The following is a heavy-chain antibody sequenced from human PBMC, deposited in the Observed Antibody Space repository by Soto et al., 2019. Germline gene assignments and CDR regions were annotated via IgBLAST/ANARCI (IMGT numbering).Heavy chain of an antibody. CDR3: VRDSHGDY. Sequence: EVQLVESGGGLVQPGGSLRLSCAASGFTFNSYWMQWVRHAPGKGLAWVSRIDGDEDSTTNYADSVKGRFTISRDNVKNTLYLQMNRLRSEDTSFYYYVRDSHGDYWGQGTLVTVSS. CDR2: IDGDEDSTT. CDR1: GFTFNSYW. V-gene: IGHV3-74*01. J-gene: IGHJ4*02.